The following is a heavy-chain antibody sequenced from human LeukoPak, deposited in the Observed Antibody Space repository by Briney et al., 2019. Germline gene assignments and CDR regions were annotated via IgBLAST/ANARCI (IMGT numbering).Heavy chain of an antibody. CDR1: GFSLSSSGLA. J-gene: IGHJ3*01. V-gene: IGHV2-5*02. D-gene: IGHD3-10*01. CDR3: GNMVRRLVRG. CDR2: VYWDDDK. Sequence: SGPTLVKPTQTLTLTCTFSGFSLSSSGLAVAWIRQPPGKALEWLALVYWDDDKRFNSSLNNRLTIVKYTSKNQVVLRLTGVDPEDTATYYCGNMVRRLVRGWGQGTMVTVSS.